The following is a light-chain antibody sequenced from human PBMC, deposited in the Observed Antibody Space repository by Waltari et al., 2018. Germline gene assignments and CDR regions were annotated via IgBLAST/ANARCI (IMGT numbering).Light chain of an antibody. CDR1: QDIDDD. CDR3: LQHDNFPWT. CDR2: EGT. Sequence: ETTVTQAPAFMSATPGDKVTISCKVSQDIDDDVNWYQQKPREAARFIIREGTTLVPGISPRFSGSGYGTDFTLTIDNIESDDAAYYFCLQHDNFPWTVGQGTKLEIK. V-gene: IGKV5-2*01. J-gene: IGKJ1*01.